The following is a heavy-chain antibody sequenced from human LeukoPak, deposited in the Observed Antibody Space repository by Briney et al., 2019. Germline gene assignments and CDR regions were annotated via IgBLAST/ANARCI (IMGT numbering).Heavy chain of an antibody. V-gene: IGHV1-46*03. CDR2: INPSGGST. D-gene: IGHD3-10*01. CDR1: GYTFTRYY. Sequence: ASVKVSCKASGYTFTRYYMHWVRQAPGQGLEWMGIINPSGGSTSYAQKFQGRVTMTRDTSTSTVYMELSSLRSEDTAVYYCARGSGSYYNLDAFDIWGQGTMVTVSS. CDR3: ARGSGSYYNLDAFDI. J-gene: IGHJ3*02.